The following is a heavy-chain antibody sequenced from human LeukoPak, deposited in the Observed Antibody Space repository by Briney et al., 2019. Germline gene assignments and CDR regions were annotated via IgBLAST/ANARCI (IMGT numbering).Heavy chain of an antibody. Sequence: ASVKVSCKASGYTFTSYGISWVRQAPGQGLEWMGWISAYNGNTNYAQKLQGRVTMTTDTSTSTAYMELSSLRSEDTAVYYCARGYCSSTSCFPQRYYYYYMDVWGKGTTVTVSS. J-gene: IGHJ6*03. CDR3: ARGYCSSTSCFPQRYYYYYMDV. CDR1: GYTFTSYG. V-gene: IGHV1-18*01. CDR2: ISAYNGNT. D-gene: IGHD2-2*01.